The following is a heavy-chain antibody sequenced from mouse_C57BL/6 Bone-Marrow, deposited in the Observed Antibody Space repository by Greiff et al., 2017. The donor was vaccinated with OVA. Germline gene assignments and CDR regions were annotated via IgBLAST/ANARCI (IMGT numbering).Heavy chain of an antibody. J-gene: IGHJ2*01. D-gene: IGHD1-1*01. CDR2: ISSGGSYT. CDR3: ARLFFYDSTFGY. Sequence: EVQGVESGGDLVKPGGSLKLSCAASGFTFSSYGMSWVRQTPDKRLEWVATISSGGSYTNYPDSVKGRVTISRDNAKNTLYLQMSSLKSEDTAMYYCARLFFYDSTFGYWGTGTTLTVSS. CDR1: GFTFSSYG. V-gene: IGHV5-6*01.